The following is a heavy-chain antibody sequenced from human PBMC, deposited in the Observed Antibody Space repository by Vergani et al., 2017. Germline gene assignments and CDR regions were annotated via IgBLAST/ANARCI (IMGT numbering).Heavy chain of an antibody. CDR3: ARHTVYSDS. CDR2: IYPAASDT. Sequence: EVELVQSGPEMRKPGESLKISCKGSEYSFGNYWIGWVRQMPGKGLEWMGIIYPAASDTRYSPSFQGQVTISADKSISTAFLQWDSLKASDTAVYYCARHTVYSDSWGQGTLVTV. J-gene: IGHJ4*02. CDR1: EYSFGNYW. D-gene: IGHD4-17*01. V-gene: IGHV5-51*01.